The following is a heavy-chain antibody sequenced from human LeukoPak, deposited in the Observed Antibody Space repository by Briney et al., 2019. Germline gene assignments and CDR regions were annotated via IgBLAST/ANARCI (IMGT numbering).Heavy chain of an antibody. CDR3: ASGSGMITFGGVQFDY. J-gene: IGHJ4*02. Sequence: GVSVKVSCKASGGTFSNYAITWVRQAPGQGLEWMGRIIPIFGTANYAQKFQGRVTITTDESTTTAYMELSSLRSEDTAVYYCASGSGMITFGGVQFDYWGQGTLVTVSS. D-gene: IGHD3-16*01. CDR1: GGTFSNYA. CDR2: IIPIFGTA. V-gene: IGHV1-69*05.